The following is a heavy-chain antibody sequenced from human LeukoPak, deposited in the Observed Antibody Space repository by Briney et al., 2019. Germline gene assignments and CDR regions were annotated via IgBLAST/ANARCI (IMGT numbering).Heavy chain of an antibody. V-gene: IGHV3-48*02. CDR2: ISGSGSAM. Sequence: PGGSLRLSCEASGFTFSSNSMNWVRQAPGAGLEWISFISGSGSAMYYADSVKGRFTISRDNAKNSLYLQMNSLRDDDTAVYYCARDAGLDIWGQGTLVTVSS. CDR1: GFTFSSNS. J-gene: IGHJ4*02. CDR3: ARDAGLDI.